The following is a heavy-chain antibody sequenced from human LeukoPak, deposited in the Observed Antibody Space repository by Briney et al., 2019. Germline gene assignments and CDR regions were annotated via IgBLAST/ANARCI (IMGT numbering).Heavy chain of an antibody. Sequence: PGGSLRLSCAASGFTFSSYGMHWVSQAPGKGMGWVAVIWYDGSNKYYADSVKGRFTISRDNSKNTLYLQMNSLRAEDTAVYYCARPRMGMGAFDIWGQGTMVTVSS. J-gene: IGHJ3*02. V-gene: IGHV3-33*01. CDR1: GFTFSSYG. CDR3: ARPRMGMGAFDI. D-gene: IGHD1-26*01. CDR2: IWYDGSNK.